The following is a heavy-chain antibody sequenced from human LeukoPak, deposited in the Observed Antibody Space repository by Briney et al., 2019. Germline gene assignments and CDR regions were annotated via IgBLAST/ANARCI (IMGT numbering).Heavy chain of an antibody. Sequence: GGSLRLSCAASGFTFSSYAMSWVRQTPGKGLEWVSAISGSGGSTYYADSVKGRFTISRDNSKNTLYLQMNSLRAEDTAVYYCAKDWNLRSKNGYYFDYWGQGTLVTVSS. CDR2: ISGSGGST. J-gene: IGHJ4*02. CDR1: GFTFSSYA. CDR3: AKDWNLRSKNGYYFDY. V-gene: IGHV3-23*01. D-gene: IGHD4-17*01.